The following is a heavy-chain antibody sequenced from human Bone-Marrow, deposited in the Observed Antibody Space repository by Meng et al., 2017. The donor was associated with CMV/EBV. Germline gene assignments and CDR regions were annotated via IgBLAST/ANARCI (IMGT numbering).Heavy chain of an antibody. CDR1: GYTSNGYY. CDR2: INPTSGDT. Sequence: ASVKVSCKASGYTSNGYYIHWVRQAPGQGLEWMAWINPTSGDTTYAQNFQGRVTLSRDLSISTAYMDLSRLRSDDTAVYFCVMAPTSGWYYFDYWAQGTRVTVPS. D-gene: IGHD6-13*01. J-gene: IGHJ4*02. V-gene: IGHV1-2*02. CDR3: VMAPTSGWYYFDY.